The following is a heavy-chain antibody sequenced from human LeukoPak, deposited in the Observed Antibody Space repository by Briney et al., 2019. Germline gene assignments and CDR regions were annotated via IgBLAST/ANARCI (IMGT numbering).Heavy chain of an antibody. Sequence: SETLSLTCDVSGGSIDSTNWWNWVRQPPGKGLEWIGEIHHDGRINYNPSLKSRVTLSVDKSKNQFSLKLSSVTAADTAVYYCARVPGSWGQGTLVTVSS. D-gene: IGHD2-15*01. CDR2: IHHDGRI. CDR3: ARVPGS. V-gene: IGHV4/OR15-8*01. J-gene: IGHJ4*02. CDR1: GGSIDSTNW.